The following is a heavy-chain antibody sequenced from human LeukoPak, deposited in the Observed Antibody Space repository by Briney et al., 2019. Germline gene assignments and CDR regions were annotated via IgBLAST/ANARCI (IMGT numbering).Heavy chain of an antibody. CDR2: IWYDGSNK. CDR3: ARDSVAAAGRRNQYYCGMDV. Sequence: PGGSLRLSCAASGFTFSSYGMHWVRQAPGKGLEWVAVIWYDGSNKYYADSVKGRFTISRDNSKNTLYLQMNSLRAEDTAVYYCARDSVAAAGRRNQYYCGMDVWGQGTTVTVSS. CDR1: GFTFSSYG. J-gene: IGHJ6*02. D-gene: IGHD6-13*01. V-gene: IGHV3-33*01.